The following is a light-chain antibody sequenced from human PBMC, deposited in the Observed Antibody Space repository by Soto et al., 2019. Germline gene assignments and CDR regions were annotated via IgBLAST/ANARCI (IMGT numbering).Light chain of an antibody. CDR1: QSVSSN. V-gene: IGKV3-11*01. CDR2: DAS. J-gene: IGKJ5*01. Sequence: EIVMTQSPATLSVSPGERATLSCRAIQSVSSNLAWYQQKPGQAPRLLIYDASSRATGIPDRFTGSGSGTDFTLTISSLEPEDFAVYYCQQRSNWPPEITFGQGTRLEIK. CDR3: QQRSNWPPEIT.